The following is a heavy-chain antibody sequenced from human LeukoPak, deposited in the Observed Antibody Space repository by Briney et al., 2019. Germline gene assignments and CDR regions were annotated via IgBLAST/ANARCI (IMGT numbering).Heavy chain of an antibody. D-gene: IGHD3-22*01. CDR3: ARSEYYYDSSGYPQGDY. V-gene: IGHV1-69*13. J-gene: IGHJ4*02. CDR2: IIPIFGTA. Sequence: SVKVSCKASGGTFSSYAISWVRQAPGQGLEWMGGIIPIFGTANYAQKFQGRVTITADESTSTAYMELSSLRSEDTAVYYCARSEYYYDSSGYPQGDYWGQGTLVTVSS. CDR1: GGTFSSYA.